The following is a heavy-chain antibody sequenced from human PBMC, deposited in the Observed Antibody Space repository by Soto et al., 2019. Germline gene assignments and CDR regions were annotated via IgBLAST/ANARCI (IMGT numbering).Heavy chain of an antibody. CDR1: GGSFSGYQ. D-gene: IGHD3-10*01. Sequence: QVQLQQWGAGLLKPSETLSLTCAVYGGSFSGYQWSWIRQTPGKGLEWIGEINDSGNINFNPSLKTRVTIFLDTPKKQISQKLGSVTAADSAVYYCARGLILWFGELSRRGGYYYYMDVWGKGTTVTVSS. V-gene: IGHV4-34*01. CDR2: INDSGNI. CDR3: ARGLILWFGELSRRGGYYYYMDV. J-gene: IGHJ6*03.